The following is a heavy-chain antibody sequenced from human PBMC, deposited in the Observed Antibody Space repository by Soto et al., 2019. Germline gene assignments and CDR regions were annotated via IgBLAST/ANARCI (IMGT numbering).Heavy chain of an antibody. Sequence: GGSLRLSCVASGFTFSNYSMHWVRQAPGKGLERVAVISYDGDNKFYSDSVKGRFTISRDDSENTLYLQMNSMRGEDTAVYYCARDGSERPATYWGQGILVTVSS. CDR3: ARDGSERPATY. J-gene: IGHJ4*02. CDR1: GFTFSNYS. CDR2: ISYDGDNK. V-gene: IGHV3-30-3*01. D-gene: IGHD3-10*01.